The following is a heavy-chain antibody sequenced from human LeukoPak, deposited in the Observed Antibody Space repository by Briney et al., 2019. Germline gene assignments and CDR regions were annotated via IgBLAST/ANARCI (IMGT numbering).Heavy chain of an antibody. CDR1: GFTFSRCG. J-gene: IGHJ4*02. Sequence: GGSLRLSCAASGFTFSRCGMHWVRQAPGKGLEWVAVISYDGSDKYYADSAKGRFTISRDNSKNTLYLQMHSLRAEDTAVYYCAKDRWSFHGFDCWGQGTLVTVSS. V-gene: IGHV3-30*18. D-gene: IGHD1-26*01. CDR3: AKDRWSFHGFDC. CDR2: ISYDGSDK.